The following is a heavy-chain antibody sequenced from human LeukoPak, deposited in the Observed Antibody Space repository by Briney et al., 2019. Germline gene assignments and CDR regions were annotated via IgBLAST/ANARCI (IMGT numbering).Heavy chain of an antibody. CDR3: AKVGCSSTSCPLSD. D-gene: IGHD2-2*01. CDR2: TSGSGGTT. V-gene: IGHV3-23*01. J-gene: IGHJ4*02. CDR1: GFTFSSYW. Sequence: GGSLRLSCAASGFTFSSYWMHWVRQAPGKGLEWVSVTSGSGGTTYYADSVKGRFTISRDNSKNTLYLQMNSLRAEDTAVYYCAKVGCSSTSCPLSDWGQGTLVTVSS.